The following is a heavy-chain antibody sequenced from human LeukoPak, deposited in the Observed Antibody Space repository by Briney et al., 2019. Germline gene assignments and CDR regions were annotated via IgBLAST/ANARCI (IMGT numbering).Heavy chain of an antibody. CDR3: AKELDTMFFDY. CDR1: GFNFDRYT. V-gene: IGHV3-43*01. CDR2: AGWAGGTT. Sequence: GGPLRLSCATSGFNFDRYTIHWVRQAPGKGLEWVSLAGWAGGTTFYSDSVRGRFTISRDSGRKSVYLQMNSLTTDDTAFYFCAKELDTMFFDYWGQGALVTVSS. D-gene: IGHD3-10*02. J-gene: IGHJ4*02.